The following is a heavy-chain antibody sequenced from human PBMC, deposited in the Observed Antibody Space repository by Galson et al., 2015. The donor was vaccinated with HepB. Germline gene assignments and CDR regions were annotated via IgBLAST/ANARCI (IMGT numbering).Heavy chain of an antibody. J-gene: IGHJ5*02. CDR1: GFTFSGSA. CDR2: IRSKASNYAT. Sequence: SLRLSCAASGFTFSGSAIHWVRQASGKGPEWVGRIRSKASNYATSYVPSLKGRFTISRDDSKNMAYLHMKSLKTEDAAVYYCIRLEDFSGYSSAWGQGTLVTVSS. V-gene: IGHV3-73*01. D-gene: IGHD5-12*01. CDR3: IRLEDFSGYSSA.